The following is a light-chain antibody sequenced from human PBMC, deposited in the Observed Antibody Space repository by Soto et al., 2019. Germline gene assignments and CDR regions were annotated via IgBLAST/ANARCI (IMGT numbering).Light chain of an antibody. CDR2: GAS. CDR3: QQYGSFPRT. CDR1: QSVSTSY. J-gene: IGKJ4*01. V-gene: IGKV3-20*01. Sequence: EIVMTQSPGTLSLSPGERATLSCRASQSVSTSYLAWHQQKPGQAPRLLNYGASGRATGIPDRFGGSGSGADFTLTISSLEPEDFAVYYCQQYGSFPRTFGEGTKVEIK.